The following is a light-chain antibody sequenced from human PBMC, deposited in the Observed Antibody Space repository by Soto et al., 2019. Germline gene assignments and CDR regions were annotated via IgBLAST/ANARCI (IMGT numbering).Light chain of an antibody. CDR3: QQYHYFPYT. CDR2: KAS. Sequence: DVQMTQSPSTLSASVGERVTITCRASQSISSWLAWYQQKPGKAPKLLIYKASSLESGVPSRFSGSGSGTEFTLTVSSLQPDDFATYYCQQYHYFPYTFGQGTNLEIK. V-gene: IGKV1-5*03. J-gene: IGKJ2*01. CDR1: QSISSW.